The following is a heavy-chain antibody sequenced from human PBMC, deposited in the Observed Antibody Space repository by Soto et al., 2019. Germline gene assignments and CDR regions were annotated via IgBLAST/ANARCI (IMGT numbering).Heavy chain of an antibody. Sequence: QVQLVESGGGVVQPGRSLRLSCAASGFTFSSYGMHWVRQAPGKGLEWVAVISYDGSNKYYADSVKGRFTISRDNSKNTLYLQMNSLRAEDTAVYYCAKGDDSCGYYLDYWGQGTLVTVSS. CDR2: ISYDGSNK. CDR1: GFTFSSYG. J-gene: IGHJ4*02. D-gene: IGHD3-22*01. CDR3: AKGDDSCGYYLDY. V-gene: IGHV3-30*18.